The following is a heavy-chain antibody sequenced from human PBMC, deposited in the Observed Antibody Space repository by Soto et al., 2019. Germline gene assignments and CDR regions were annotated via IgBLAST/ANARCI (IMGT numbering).Heavy chain of an antibody. Sequence: QVQLQESGPGLVKPSQTLSLTCTVSGGSISSGGYYWSWIRQHPGKGLEWLGYIYYSGSTYYNPSLKSRVTIAVGTSKNPFSLKLSSVTAADTAVYYCARGAGYCSSTSCYVDDAFDIWGQGTMVTVSS. CDR3: ARGAGYCSSTSCYVDDAFDI. J-gene: IGHJ3*02. CDR1: GGSISSGGYY. CDR2: IYYSGST. V-gene: IGHV4-31*03. D-gene: IGHD2-2*03.